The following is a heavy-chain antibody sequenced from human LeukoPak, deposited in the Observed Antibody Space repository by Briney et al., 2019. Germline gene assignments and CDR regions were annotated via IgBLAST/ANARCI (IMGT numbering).Heavy chain of an antibody. Sequence: GGSLRLSCAASGFTFSSYWMSWVRQAPGKGLEWVANIKQDGSEKYYVDSVKGRFTISRDNAKNSLYLQMNSLRAEDTAVYYCARPFYDSSGPAFDIWGQGTMVTVSS. J-gene: IGHJ3*02. CDR1: GFTFSSYW. D-gene: IGHD3-22*01. CDR3: ARPFYDSSGPAFDI. V-gene: IGHV3-7*01. CDR2: IKQDGSEK.